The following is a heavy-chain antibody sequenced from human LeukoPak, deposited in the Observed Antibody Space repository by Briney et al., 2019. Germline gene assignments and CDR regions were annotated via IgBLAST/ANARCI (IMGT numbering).Heavy chain of an antibody. Sequence: PSETLSLTRTFSVGSISSYYWSWLRHPAAKEMEWLARIYSSGRNNYNPSLESRVNMSVDTSKNQFSLNLSSVTAADTAFYYCARGRGESGTSYWTHFDYWGQGTLVTVSS. D-gene: IGHD1-26*01. CDR2: IYSSGRN. J-gene: IGHJ4*02. CDR3: ARGRGESGTSYWTHFDY. V-gene: IGHV4-4*07. CDR1: VGSISSYY.